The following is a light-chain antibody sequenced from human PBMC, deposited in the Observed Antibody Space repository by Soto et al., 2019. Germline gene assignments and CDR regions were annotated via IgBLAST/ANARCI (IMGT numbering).Light chain of an antibody. V-gene: IGLV2-14*01. CDR3: SSYRSSSTPPHVV. CDR2: EVS. CDR1: SSDVGGYNY. Sequence: QSALTQPASVSGSPGQSITISCTGTSSDVGGYNYVSWYQQHPDKAPKLMIYEVSNRPSGVSNRFSGSKSGNTASLTISGLQAEDEADYYCSSYRSSSTPPHVVFGGGTKVTVL. J-gene: IGLJ2*01.